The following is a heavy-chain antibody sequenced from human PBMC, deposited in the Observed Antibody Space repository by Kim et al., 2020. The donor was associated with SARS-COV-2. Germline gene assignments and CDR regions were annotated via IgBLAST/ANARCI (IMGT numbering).Heavy chain of an antibody. J-gene: IGHJ4*02. V-gene: IGHV3-49*04. D-gene: IGHD3-3*01. CDR1: GLTFGDFP. CDR2: IRRKADGGTT. CDR3: TRRAWSDY. Sequence: GGSLRLSCTTSGLTFGDFPMTWVRQAPGRGLEWVGVIRRKADGGTTEYATSVKGRFTISRDDSKSIAYLQMNSLEIEDTAVYYCTRRAWSDYWGQGTLVTVSS.